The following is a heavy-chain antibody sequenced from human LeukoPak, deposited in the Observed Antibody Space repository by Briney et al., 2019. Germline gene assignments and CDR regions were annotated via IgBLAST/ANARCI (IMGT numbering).Heavy chain of an antibody. V-gene: IGHV5-51*01. D-gene: IGHD3-10*01. J-gene: IGHJ4*02. CDR2: IDPDDSET. CDR3: ARRPLLYGSGSYWDH. CDR1: GYRFRSFW. Sequence: GESLKISCKASGYRFRSFWIGWVREIPGKGLEWMGVIDPDDSETRYSPSFQGKVTISADNSITTPYLRWSTLKASDSDMYYCARRPLLYGSGSYWDHWGQGTLVTVSS.